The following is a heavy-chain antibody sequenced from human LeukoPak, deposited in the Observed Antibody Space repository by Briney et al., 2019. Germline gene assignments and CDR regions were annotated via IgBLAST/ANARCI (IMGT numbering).Heavy chain of an antibody. CDR1: GGSFSGYY. Sequence: SETLSLTCAVYGGSFSGYYWSWIRQPPGKGLEWIGEINHSGSTNYNPSLKSRVTISVDTSKNQFFLKLSSVTAADTAVYYCARDSIVLRYKRFDPWGQGTLVTVSS. V-gene: IGHV4-34*01. CDR2: INHSGST. J-gene: IGHJ5*02. CDR3: ARDSIVLRYKRFDP. D-gene: IGHD3-9*01.